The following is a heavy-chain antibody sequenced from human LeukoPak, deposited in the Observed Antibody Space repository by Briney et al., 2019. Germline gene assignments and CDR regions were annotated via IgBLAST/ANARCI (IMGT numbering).Heavy chain of an antibody. CDR1: GGSISSYY. CDR2: IYYTGST. Sequence: SETLSLTCTVSGGSISSYYWNWIRQPPGKELEWIGHIYYTGSTNYNPSLKSRITISIDTSRNQFSLELRSVTAADTAVYYCARHRFASPLDSWGQGTLVTVSS. D-gene: IGHD2-21*01. J-gene: IGHJ4*02. CDR3: ARHRFASPLDS. V-gene: IGHV4-59*08.